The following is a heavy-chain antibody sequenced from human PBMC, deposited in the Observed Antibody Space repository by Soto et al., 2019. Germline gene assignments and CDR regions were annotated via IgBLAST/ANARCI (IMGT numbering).Heavy chain of an antibody. D-gene: IGHD6-13*01. CDR3: ALQGIVAAAGREGFDY. Sequence: QITLKESGPTLVKPTQTLTLTCTFSGFSLSTSGVGVGWIRQPPGKALEWLALIYWDDDKRYSPSLKSRLTITXXTXKXXVVLTMTNMDPVDTATYYCALQGIVAAAGREGFDYWGQGTLVTVSS. CDR1: GFSLSTSGVG. V-gene: IGHV2-5*02. CDR2: IYWDDDK. J-gene: IGHJ4*02.